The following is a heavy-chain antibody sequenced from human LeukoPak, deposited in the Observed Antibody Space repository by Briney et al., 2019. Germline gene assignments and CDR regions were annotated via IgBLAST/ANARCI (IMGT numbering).Heavy chain of an antibody. V-gene: IGHV4-59*01. Sequence: SETLSLTCTVSGGSSSSYFWSWIRQPPGKGLEWIGYVYYSGSTNYNPSLKSRVTISVDTSKKQFSLKLSSATAADTAVYYCARVLDLSKRGLDAFDIWGQGTMVAVSS. CDR2: VYYSGST. CDR3: ARVLDLSKRGLDAFDI. J-gene: IGHJ3*02. D-gene: IGHD3-16*01. CDR1: GGSSSSYF.